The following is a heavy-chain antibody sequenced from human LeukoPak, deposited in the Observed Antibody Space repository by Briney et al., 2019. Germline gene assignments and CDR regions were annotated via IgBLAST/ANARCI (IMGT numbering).Heavy chain of an antibody. V-gene: IGHV4-39*01. J-gene: IGHJ5*02. D-gene: IGHD2-21*01. CDR2: IYYSGST. CDR1: GGSISSSSYY. Sequence: ASETLSLTCTVSGGSISSSSYYWGWIRQPPGKGLEWIGSIYYSGSTYYNPSLKSRVTISVDTSKNQFSLKLSSVTAADTAVYYCARLLGTHINYFDPWGQGTLVTVSS. CDR3: ARLLGTHINYFDP.